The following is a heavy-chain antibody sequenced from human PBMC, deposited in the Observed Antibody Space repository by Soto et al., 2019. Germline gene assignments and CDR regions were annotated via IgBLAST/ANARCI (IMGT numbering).Heavy chain of an antibody. D-gene: IGHD3-10*01. Sequence: QVQLVQSGAEVKKPGSSVKVSCKASGGTFSSLAISWVRQAPGQGLEWMGGLVPVFGTANYAQKFQDRVTITADKSTSTSYMELSSLRCEDTAVYYCARSPGVFDYWGQGTLVNVSS. J-gene: IGHJ4*02. CDR1: GGTFSSLA. V-gene: IGHV1-69*06. CDR3: ARSPGVFDY. CDR2: LVPVFGTA.